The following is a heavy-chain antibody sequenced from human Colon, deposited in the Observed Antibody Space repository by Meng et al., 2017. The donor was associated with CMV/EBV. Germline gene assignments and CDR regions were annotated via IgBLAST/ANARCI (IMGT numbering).Heavy chain of an antibody. CDR3: SRQARD. CDR2: IYHTGTT. V-gene: IGHV4-38-2*02. Sequence: GSLRLSCTVSGYSVSSGYYWAWIRQPPGKGLEWIAQIYHTGTTLYNPSLKTRVTMSVDTSKNQFSLTLTAVTAADTAVYYCSRQARDWGPGTLVTVSS. CDR1: GYSVSSGYY. J-gene: IGHJ4*02.